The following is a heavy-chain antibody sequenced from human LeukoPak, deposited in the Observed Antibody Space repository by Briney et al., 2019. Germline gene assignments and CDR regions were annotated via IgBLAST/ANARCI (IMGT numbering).Heavy chain of an antibody. CDR1: GYTFTGYY. V-gene: IGHV1-2*02. Sequence: ASVPVSCRASGYTFTGYYMHWVRQAPGQGLEWMGWINPDSGVTNSAQQFQGTVTMTRDTSISTAYMELNRLRSDDTSVYYCAKCGVRSDCYYYRGRGSMVTVSS. CDR3: AKCGVRSDCYYY. CDR2: INPDSGVT. D-gene: IGHD2-21*02. J-gene: IGHJ4*02.